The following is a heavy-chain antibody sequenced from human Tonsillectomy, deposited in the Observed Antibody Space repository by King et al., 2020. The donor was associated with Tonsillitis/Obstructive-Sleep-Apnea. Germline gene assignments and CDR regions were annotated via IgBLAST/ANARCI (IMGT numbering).Heavy chain of an antibody. D-gene: IGHD3-3*01. V-gene: IGHV2-5*01. Sequence: TLKESGPTLVKPTQTLTLTCTFSGFSLSTSGVGVGWMRQPPGKGLELLAIIFWYDDKRYNPSSKSMLTTTKDTSKNQVVLTMTNMDPVDTATYYCAHRVGAKYFQNWGQGTLITVSS. J-gene: IGHJ1*01. CDR3: AHRVGAKYFQN. CDR1: GFSLSTSGVG. CDR2: IFWYDDK.